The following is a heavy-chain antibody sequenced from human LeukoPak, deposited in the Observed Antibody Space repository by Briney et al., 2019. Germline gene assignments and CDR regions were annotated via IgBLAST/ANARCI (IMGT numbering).Heavy chain of an antibody. CDR2: ISGDGGRT. V-gene: IGHV3-43*02. Sequence: PGGSLRLSCAASGFTFDEYAIHWVRQAPGKGLEWVSLISGDGGRTFYRDSVKGRFTISRDNSKNSLYLQMNSLRTEDTALYYCAKVYRYYDSSCQHWGQGTLVTVSS. D-gene: IGHD3-22*01. J-gene: IGHJ1*01. CDR1: GFTFDEYA. CDR3: AKVYRYYDSSCQH.